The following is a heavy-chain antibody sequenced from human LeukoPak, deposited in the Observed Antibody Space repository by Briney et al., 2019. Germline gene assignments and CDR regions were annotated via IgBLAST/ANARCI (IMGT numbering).Heavy chain of an antibody. CDR1: GGSITNYY. V-gene: IGHV4-59*12. Sequence: SETLSLTCTVSGGSITNYYWTWIRQPPGKGLEWIGHISDSGSANYNPSLKSRVTMSVDTSKNRFSLKLSSVTAADTAVYYCAREDIGARPDYWGQGTLVTVSS. CDR3: AREDIGARPDY. J-gene: IGHJ4*02. D-gene: IGHD6-6*01. CDR2: ISDSGSA.